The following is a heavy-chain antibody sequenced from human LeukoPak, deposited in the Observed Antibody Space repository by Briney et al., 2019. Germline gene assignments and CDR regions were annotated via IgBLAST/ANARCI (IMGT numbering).Heavy chain of an antibody. J-gene: IGHJ4*02. Sequence: SQTLSLTCTVSGGSISSGGYYWSWIRQHPGKGLEWIGYIHYSGSTYYNPSLKSRVTISVDTSKNQFSLKLSSVTAADTAVYYCARASSGYWAFDYWGQGTLVTVSS. CDR3: ARASSGYWAFDY. CDR2: IHYSGST. CDR1: GGSISSGGYY. V-gene: IGHV4-31*03. D-gene: IGHD5-12*01.